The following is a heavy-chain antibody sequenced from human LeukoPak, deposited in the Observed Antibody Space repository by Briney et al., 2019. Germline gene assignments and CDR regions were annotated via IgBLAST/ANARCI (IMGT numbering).Heavy chain of an antibody. CDR3: ARGRRAARFVWAFWFDP. J-gene: IGHJ5*02. Sequence: GASVKVSCKASGYTFTSYAMHWVRQAPGQRLEWMGWINAGNGNTKYSQKFQGRVTMTRNTSISTAYMELSSLRSEDTAVYYCARGRRAARFVWAFWFDPWGQGTLVTVSS. CDR1: GYTFTSYA. V-gene: IGHV1-3*01. CDR2: INAGNGNT. D-gene: IGHD6-6*01.